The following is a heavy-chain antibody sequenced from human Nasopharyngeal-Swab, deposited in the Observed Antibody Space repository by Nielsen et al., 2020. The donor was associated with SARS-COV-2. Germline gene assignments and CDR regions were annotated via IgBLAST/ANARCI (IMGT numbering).Heavy chain of an antibody. D-gene: IGHD2-15*01. J-gene: IGHJ4*02. CDR2: NTGRGGGT. V-gene: IGHV3-23*01. CDR3: ANLRGTSLPPYCFDF. CDR1: GVTFSSDE. Sequence: SCAASGVTFSSDEMSWVRQAPGKGLEWVSTNTGRGGGTYYADSVKGRFTVSRDNTENTIYLQMNSLRAEDTAVYYCANLRGTSLPPYCFDFWGQGTLVTVSS.